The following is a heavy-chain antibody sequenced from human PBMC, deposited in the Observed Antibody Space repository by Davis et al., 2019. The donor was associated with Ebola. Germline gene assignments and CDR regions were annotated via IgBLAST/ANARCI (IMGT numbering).Heavy chain of an antibody. CDR1: GGSFSAYH. J-gene: IGHJ5*02. V-gene: IGHV4-34*01. D-gene: IGHD1-1*01. CDR2: IHHTGNT. Sequence: SETLSLTCALSGGSFSAYHWSWVRQAPGKGLEWIGEIHHTGNTNYNPSLESRVTISLDTSQNQFSLQLASLTAADTAVYYCARTAKTSVSDLGLGYTYFDPWSQGTLVTVSS. CDR3: ARTAKTSVSDLGLGYTYFDP.